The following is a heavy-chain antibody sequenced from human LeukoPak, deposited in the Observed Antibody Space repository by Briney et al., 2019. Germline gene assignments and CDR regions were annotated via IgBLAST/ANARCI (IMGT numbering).Heavy chain of an antibody. CDR1: GGSISNSNYC. CDR2: ISYSGST. J-gene: IGHJ6*02. V-gene: IGHV4-39*01. CDR3: ARHYVDIRTVGASYYYYGLDV. Sequence: SETLSLTCTVSGGSISNSNYCWGWIRQPPGKGLEWIGSISYSGSTYYNPSLKSRVSISVDTSKNQFSLKVTSVTAADTAVFYCARHYVDIRTVGASYYYYGLDVWGQGATVTVSS. D-gene: IGHD3-16*02.